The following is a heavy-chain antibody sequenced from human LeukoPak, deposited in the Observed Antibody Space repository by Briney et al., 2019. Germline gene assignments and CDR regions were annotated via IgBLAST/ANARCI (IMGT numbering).Heavy chain of an antibody. CDR3: ARAILENYYYYYMDV. CDR1: GYTFTSYG. CDR2: ISAYNGNT. V-gene: IGHV1-18*01. D-gene: IGHD2/OR15-2a*01. Sequence: ASVKVSCTASGYTFTSYGISWVRQAPGQGLEWMGWISAYNGNTNYAQTLQGRVTMTTDTSTSTAYMELRSLRSDDTAVYYCARAILENYYYYYMDVWGKGTTVTVSS. J-gene: IGHJ6*03.